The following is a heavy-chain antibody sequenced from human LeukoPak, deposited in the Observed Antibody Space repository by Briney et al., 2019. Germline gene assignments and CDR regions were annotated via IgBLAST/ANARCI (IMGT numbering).Heavy chain of an antibody. Sequence: PGGSLRLSCAASGFTFSTCGMNWVRQAPGKGLEWVSSISGSSAYIYYADSVKGRFTISRDNAKNSLYLQMNSLRAEDTAVYYCARDNGVISSHYWGQGALVTVSS. CDR3: ARDNGVISSHY. CDR2: ISGSSAYI. V-gene: IGHV3-21*01. D-gene: IGHD2-8*01. J-gene: IGHJ4*02. CDR1: GFTFSTCG.